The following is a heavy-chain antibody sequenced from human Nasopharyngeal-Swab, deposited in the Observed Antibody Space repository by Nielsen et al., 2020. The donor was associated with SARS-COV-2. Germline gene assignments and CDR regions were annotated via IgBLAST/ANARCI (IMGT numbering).Heavy chain of an antibody. CDR3: AREAVAGYFDY. CDR2: IKQDGSEK. CDR1: GFTFSSYW. J-gene: IGHJ4*02. Sequence: GESLKISCAASGFTFSSYWMSWVRQAPGKGLEWVANIKQDGSEKYYVDSVKGRFTISRDNAKNSLYLQMNSLRAEDTAAYYCAREAVAGYFDYWGQGTLVTVSS. V-gene: IGHV3-7*01. D-gene: IGHD6-19*01.